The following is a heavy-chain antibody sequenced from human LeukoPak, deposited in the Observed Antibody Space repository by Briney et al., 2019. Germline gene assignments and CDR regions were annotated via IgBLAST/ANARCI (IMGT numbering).Heavy chain of an antibody. J-gene: IGHJ4*02. D-gene: IGHD3-9*01. V-gene: IGHV1-18*04. CDR2: ISANNGNT. CDR1: GYTFTSYG. Sequence: ASVKVSCKASGYTFTSYGISWVRQAPGQGLEWMGWISANNGNTNYAQKLQGRVTMTTDTATSTAYMELRSLRSDDTAVYYCARGGYDILTGYHPFDYWGQGTLVTVSS. CDR3: ARGGYDILTGYHPFDY.